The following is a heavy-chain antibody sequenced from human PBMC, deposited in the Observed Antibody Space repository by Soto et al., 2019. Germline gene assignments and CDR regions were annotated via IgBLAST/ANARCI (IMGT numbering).Heavy chain of an antibody. J-gene: IGHJ4*02. Sequence: ASVKVSCKASGYTFNNYEIHWVRQATGQGREGMGWMNPYSGNTGYAQKFQGRVSFTRDTSIGKAYMELSSLKSEDTAVYYCARRKEGSGTHYFDYWGQGSLVTVSS. V-gene: IGHV1-8*01. CDR2: MNPYSGNT. CDR3: ARRKEGSGTHYFDY. CDR1: GYTFNNYE.